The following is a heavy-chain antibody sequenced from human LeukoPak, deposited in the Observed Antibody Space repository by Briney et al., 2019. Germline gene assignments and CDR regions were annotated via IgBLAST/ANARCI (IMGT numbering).Heavy chain of an antibody. J-gene: IGHJ3*02. CDR1: GGSISSGSYY. Sequence: SETLSLTCTVSGGSISSGSYYWSWIRQPAGKGLEWIGRIYTSGSTNYNPSLKSRVTISVDTSKNQFSLKLSSVTAADTAVYYCARRMATMLAFDIWGQGTMVTVSS. D-gene: IGHD5-24*01. CDR3: ARRMATMLAFDI. V-gene: IGHV4-61*02. CDR2: IYTSGST.